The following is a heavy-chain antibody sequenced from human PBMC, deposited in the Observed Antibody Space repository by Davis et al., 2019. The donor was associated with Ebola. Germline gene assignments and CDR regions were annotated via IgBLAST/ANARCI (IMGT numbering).Heavy chain of an antibody. J-gene: IGHJ4*02. CDR2: ISAYNGNT. V-gene: IGHV1-18*01. D-gene: IGHD2-2*01. CDR1: GYTFTSYG. Sequence: ASVKVSCKASGYTFTSYGISWVRQAPGQGLEWMGWISAYNGNTNYAQKLQGRVTMTTDTSTSTVYMDLSSLRSEDTAVYYCARLGQQLLLGDWDYWGQGTLVTVSS. CDR3: ARLGQQLLLGDWDY.